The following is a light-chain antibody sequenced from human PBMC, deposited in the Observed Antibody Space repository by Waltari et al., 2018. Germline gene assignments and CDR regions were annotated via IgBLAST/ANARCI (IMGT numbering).Light chain of an antibody. CDR3: QQRRNWPIT. V-gene: IGKV3-11*01. Sequence: EIVLTQSPATLSLSPGERATLSCRASQSVNWYLAWYQQRPGQAPRLLIYDTSNRATGIPARFSGSVSETDLTLPISSLEPDDSAVYSCQQRRNWPITFGGGTKVEIK. CDR2: DTS. CDR1: QSVNWY. J-gene: IGKJ4*01.